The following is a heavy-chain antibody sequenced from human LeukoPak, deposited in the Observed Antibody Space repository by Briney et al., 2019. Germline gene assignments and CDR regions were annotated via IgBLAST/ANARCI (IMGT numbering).Heavy chain of an antibody. CDR2: ISYDGSNK. J-gene: IGHJ6*03. D-gene: IGHD3-22*01. Sequence: GGSLRLSCAASGFTFSSYWMSWVRQAPGKGLEWVAVISYDGSNKYYADSVKGRFTISRDNSKNTLYLQMNSLRAEDTAVYYCAKTSKLSYYYDSSGREIYYYYYYMDVWGKGTTVTVSS. CDR3: AKTSKLSYYYDSSGREIYYYYYYMDV. CDR1: GFTFSSYW. V-gene: IGHV3-30*18.